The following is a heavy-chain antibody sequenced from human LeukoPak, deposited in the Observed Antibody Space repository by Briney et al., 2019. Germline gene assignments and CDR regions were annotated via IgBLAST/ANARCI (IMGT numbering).Heavy chain of an antibody. J-gene: IGHJ4*02. D-gene: IGHD3-9*01. CDR2: ISGSGGST. CDR1: GFPFSSYA. V-gene: IGHV3-23*01. CDR3: AKGDDILTGASDY. Sequence: GGSLRLSCAASGFPFSSYAMSWVRQAPGKGLEWVSAISGSGGSTYYADSVKGRFTISRDNSKNTLYLQMNSLRAEDTAVYYCAKGDDILTGASDYWGQGTLVTVSS.